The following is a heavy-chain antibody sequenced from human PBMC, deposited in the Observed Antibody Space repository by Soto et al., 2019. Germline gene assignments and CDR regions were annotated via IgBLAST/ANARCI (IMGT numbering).Heavy chain of an antibody. J-gene: IGHJ6*02. D-gene: IGHD3-3*01. Sequence: QVQLVESGGGVVQPGGSLRLSCAASGFSLSSYGMHWVRQAPGKGLEWAAVTSYDGNTKYYTDSVKGRFTISRDNSKNTLFLQMNSLRAEDTAVYYCAKAISPGLSYGYYVPPGMDVRGQGTTVTVSS. V-gene: IGHV3-30*18. CDR1: GFSLSSYG. CDR3: AKAISPGLSYGYYVPPGMDV. CDR2: TSYDGNTK.